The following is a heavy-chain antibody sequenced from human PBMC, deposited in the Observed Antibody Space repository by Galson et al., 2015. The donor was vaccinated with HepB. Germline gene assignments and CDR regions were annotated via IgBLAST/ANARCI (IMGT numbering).Heavy chain of an antibody. Sequence: TLSLTCAVSGGSIPSACYSWGWIRQPPGKGLEWIGYIYHSGATNCNPSLKSRVTISVDRSENHFSLKLTSVTAADTAVYYCARGRYSYGYGEYFFDLWGQGTLVTVSS. CDR3: ARGRYSYGYGEYFFDL. CDR1: GGSIPSACYS. J-gene: IGHJ4*02. CDR2: IYHSGAT. V-gene: IGHV4-30-2*01. D-gene: IGHD5-18*01.